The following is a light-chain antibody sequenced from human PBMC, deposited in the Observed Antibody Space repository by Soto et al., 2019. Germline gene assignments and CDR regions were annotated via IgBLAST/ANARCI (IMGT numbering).Light chain of an antibody. V-gene: IGKV3-15*01. Sequence: EIVVTQSPATLSVSPGDRATLSCRASQNVGINLAWYQQKPGQAPRLLIYGKSTRATGIPARFSGIGSGTEFTLATSSLQSEDFALYYCLQYNDWPYTFGQGTKLEIK. CDR2: GKS. CDR3: LQYNDWPYT. CDR1: QNVGIN. J-gene: IGKJ2*01.